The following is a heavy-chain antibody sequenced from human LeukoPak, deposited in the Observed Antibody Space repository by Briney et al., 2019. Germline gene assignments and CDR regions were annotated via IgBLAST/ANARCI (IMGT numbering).Heavy chain of an antibody. Sequence: GESLRISCKGSGYSFTNYWINWVRHMPGKGLEWMGRIDPSDSYPSYSPSFQGHVIISADKSISTAYLQWSSLQASDTAMYYCARPGDSSGWLDYWGQGTLVTVSS. CDR3: ARPGDSSGWLDY. D-gene: IGHD6-19*01. J-gene: IGHJ4*02. CDR1: GYSFTNYW. CDR2: IDPSDSYP. V-gene: IGHV5-10-1*01.